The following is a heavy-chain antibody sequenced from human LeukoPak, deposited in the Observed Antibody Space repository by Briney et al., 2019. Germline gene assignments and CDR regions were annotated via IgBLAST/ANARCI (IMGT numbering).Heavy chain of an antibody. CDR3: ARVGLVWSGYWFDP. CDR1: GGTFSSYA. CDR2: IIPIFGTA. V-gene: IGHV1-69*05. J-gene: IGHJ5*02. D-gene: IGHD3-3*01. Sequence: ASVKVSCKASGGTFSSYAISWVRQAPGQGLEWMGGIIPIFGTANYAQKFQGRVTITTDESTSTAYMELSSLRSEDTAVYYCARVGLVWSGYWFDPWGQGTLVTVSS.